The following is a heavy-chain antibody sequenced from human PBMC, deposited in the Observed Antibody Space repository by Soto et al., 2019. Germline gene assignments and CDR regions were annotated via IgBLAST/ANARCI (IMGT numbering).Heavy chain of an antibody. CDR3: AKAYCGSTSCYGGMDV. V-gene: IGHV3-23*01. J-gene: IGHJ6*02. Sequence: EVQLLGSGGGLVQPGGSLRLSCAASGFTFSSYAMSWVRQAPGKGLEWVSVFSGSGGSTYYADSVKGRFTISRDNSKNTLYLQMSSLRAEDTAVYHCAKAYCGSTSCYGGMDVWGQGTTVTVSS. CDR2: FSGSGGST. D-gene: IGHD2-2*01. CDR1: GFTFSSYA.